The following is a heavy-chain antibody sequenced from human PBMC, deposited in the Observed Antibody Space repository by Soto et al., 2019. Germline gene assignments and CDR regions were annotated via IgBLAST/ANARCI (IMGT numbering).Heavy chain of an antibody. CDR2: IKGSGGSI. V-gene: IGHV3-23*01. Sequence: PGGSLRLSCAASGFTFTSYAMSWVRQAPGKGLEWVSTIKGSGGSIYYTDSVKGRFTISKDNSNNTLYLQMNSLRADDTAIYYCAKDHEGIAAAGTAYNNGMDIWGQQTTVTISS. J-gene: IGHJ6*02. D-gene: IGHD6-13*01. CDR3: AKDHEGIAAAGTAYNNGMDI. CDR1: GFTFTSYA.